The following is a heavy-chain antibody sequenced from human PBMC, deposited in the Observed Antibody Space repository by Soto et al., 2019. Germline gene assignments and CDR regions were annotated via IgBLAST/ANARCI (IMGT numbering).Heavy chain of an antibody. CDR2: ISVYTGNT. V-gene: IGHV1-18*04. CDR3: ARDRCTTDRCYTHHFDV. D-gene: IGHD2-8*01. J-gene: IGHJ6*02. Sequence: QVQLVHSGGEVSKPGASVKVSCKSSGYTFTSYGVSWVRQAPGQGLEWLGWISVYTGNTKQAQKFQDRVTLTTEASTGTASLELRSLRSDDTAVYYCARDRCTTDRCYTHHFDVWGQGTTVTVSS. CDR1: GYTFTSYG.